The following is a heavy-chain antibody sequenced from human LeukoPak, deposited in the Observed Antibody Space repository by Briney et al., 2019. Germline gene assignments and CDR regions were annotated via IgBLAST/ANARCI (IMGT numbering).Heavy chain of an antibody. CDR1: GFTFSIYS. V-gene: IGHV3-23*01. J-gene: IGHJ4*02. CDR3: AKVMRDYYDSSGNGDY. CDR2: ISGSGGST. Sequence: GGSLRLSCAASGFTFSIYSMNWVRQAPGKGLEWVSAISGSGGSTYYADSVKGRFTISRDNSKNTLYLQMNSLRAEDTAVYYCAKVMRDYYDSSGNGDYWGQGTLVTVSS. D-gene: IGHD3-22*01.